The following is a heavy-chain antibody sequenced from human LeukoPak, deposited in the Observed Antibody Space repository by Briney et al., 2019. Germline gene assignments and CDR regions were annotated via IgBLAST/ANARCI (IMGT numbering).Heavy chain of an antibody. V-gene: IGHV4-38-2*01. D-gene: IGHD1-1*01. Sequence: SETLSLTCAVSGYSISSGYYWGWIRQPPGKGLQWIGSIFQRGYSYYNPSLKSRVTISVDTSRNQFSLKLSSVTAADTAVYYCAGDKETTGNGRPNWFDPWGQGALVTVSS. CDR3: AGDKETTGNGRPNWFDP. J-gene: IGHJ5*02. CDR2: IFQRGYS. CDR1: GYSISSGYY.